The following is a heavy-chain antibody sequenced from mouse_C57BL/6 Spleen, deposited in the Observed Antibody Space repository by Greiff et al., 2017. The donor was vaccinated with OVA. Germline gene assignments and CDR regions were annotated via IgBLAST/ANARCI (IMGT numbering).Heavy chain of an antibody. Sequence: QVQLQQSGAELMKPGASVKLSCKATGYTFTGYWIEWVKQRPGHGLEWIGEILPGSGSTNYNEKFKGKATFTADKSSNTAYMQLLSLTTVDSAIYYSASLYYDTAYAMDYWGQGTSVTVSS. CDR1: GYTFTGYW. J-gene: IGHJ4*01. CDR2: ILPGSGST. V-gene: IGHV1-9*01. D-gene: IGHD2-4*01. CDR3: ASLYYDTAYAMDY.